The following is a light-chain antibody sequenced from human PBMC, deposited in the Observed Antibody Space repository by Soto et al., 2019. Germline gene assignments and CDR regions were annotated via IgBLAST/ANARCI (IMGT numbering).Light chain of an antibody. V-gene: IGLV2-11*01. Sequence: QSALTQPRSGSGSPGQSVTISFTGTSSDVGGYNYVSWYQQHPGKAPKLMIYDVSKRPSGVPDRFSGSKSGNTASLTISGLQAEDEADYYCCSYAGSYTVVFGGGTKLTVL. CDR3: CSYAGSYTVV. CDR2: DVS. CDR1: SSDVGGYNY. J-gene: IGLJ2*01.